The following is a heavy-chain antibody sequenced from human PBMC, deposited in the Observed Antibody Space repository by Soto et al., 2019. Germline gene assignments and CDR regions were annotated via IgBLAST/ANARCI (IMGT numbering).Heavy chain of an antibody. Sequence: QVQLVESGGGVVQPGRSLRLSCAASGFTFSSYGMHWVRQAPGKGLEWVAVIWYDGSNKYYADSVKGRFTISRDNSKNKLYLQMNSLRAEDTAVYYCARDREYYYDSIGCMDVWVQGTTVTVSS. CDR1: GFTFSSYG. D-gene: IGHD3-22*01. CDR3: ARDREYYYDSIGCMDV. CDR2: IWYDGSNK. V-gene: IGHV3-33*01. J-gene: IGHJ6*02.